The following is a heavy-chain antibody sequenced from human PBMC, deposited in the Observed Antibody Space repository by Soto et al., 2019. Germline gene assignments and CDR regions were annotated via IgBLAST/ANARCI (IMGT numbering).Heavy chain of an antibody. J-gene: IGHJ4*02. CDR2: INPSGGST. V-gene: IGHV1-46*01. CDR3: ARDSRVRYCSGGSCYSGYFDY. D-gene: IGHD2-15*01. Sequence: QVQLVQSGAEVKKPGASVKVSCKASGYTFTSYYMHWVRQAPGQGLEWMGIINPSGGSTSYAQKFQGRVTMTRDTSTSTVYMELSSLRSEDTAVYYCARDSRVRYCSGGSCYSGYFDYWGQGTLVTVSS. CDR1: GYTFTSYY.